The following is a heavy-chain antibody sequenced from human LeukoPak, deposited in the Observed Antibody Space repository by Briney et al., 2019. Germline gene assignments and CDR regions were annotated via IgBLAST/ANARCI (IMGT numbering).Heavy chain of an antibody. D-gene: IGHD5-12*01. V-gene: IGHV3-30*04. J-gene: IGHJ4*02. Sequence: PGGSLRLSCAASGFTFSSYAMHWVRQAPGKGLGWVAVISYDGNNIYYADSVKGRFTISRDNSKTTLYLQMNSLRAEDTSVYYCARAAVRGYSGYEAFFDYWGQGTLVTVSS. CDR2: ISYDGNNI. CDR3: ARAAVRGYSGYEAFFDY. CDR1: GFTFSSYA.